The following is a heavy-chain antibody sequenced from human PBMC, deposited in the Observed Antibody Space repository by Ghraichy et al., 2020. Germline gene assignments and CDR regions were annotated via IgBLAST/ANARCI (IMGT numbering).Heavy chain of an antibody. CDR2: ISAYNGNT. Sequence: ASVKVSCKASGYTFTSYGISWVRQAPGQGLEWMGWISAYNGNTNYAQKLQGRVTMTTDTSTSTAYMELRSLRSDDTAVYYCARDVFVRLFYGDYYFDYWGQGTLVTVSS. D-gene: IGHD4-17*01. V-gene: IGHV1-18*04. CDR1: GYTFTSYG. J-gene: IGHJ4*02. CDR3: ARDVFVRLFYGDYYFDY.